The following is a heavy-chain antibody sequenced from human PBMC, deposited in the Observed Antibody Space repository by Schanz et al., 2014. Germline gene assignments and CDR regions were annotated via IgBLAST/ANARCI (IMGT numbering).Heavy chain of an antibody. D-gene: IGHD6-13*01. CDR2: ISSSSSYI. CDR3: VREVGAAAGLAWGLDY. V-gene: IGHV3-21*06. CDR1: GFMFSSYG. J-gene: IGHJ4*02. Sequence: VQLVESGGGVVQPGGSLRLSCAASGFMFSSYGMHWVRQAPGMGLEWVSSISSSSSYIYYADSVKGRFTISRDNAKSSLFLQMNSLRAEDTAVYYCVREVGAAAGLAWGLDYWGRGTLVTVSS.